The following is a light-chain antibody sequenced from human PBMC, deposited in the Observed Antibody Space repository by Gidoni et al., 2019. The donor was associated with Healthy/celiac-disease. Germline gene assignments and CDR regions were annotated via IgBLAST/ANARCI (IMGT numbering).Light chain of an antibody. Sequence: EIVMTQSPATLSVSPGDRATLSCRASQSVSSNLAWYQQKPGQAPRLLIYGASTRATGSPARFSGSGSGTEFTLTISSLQSEDFAVYYCQQYNNWPYTFXXXTKLEIK. V-gene: IGKV3-15*01. J-gene: IGKJ2*01. CDR2: GAS. CDR1: QSVSSN. CDR3: QQYNNWPYT.